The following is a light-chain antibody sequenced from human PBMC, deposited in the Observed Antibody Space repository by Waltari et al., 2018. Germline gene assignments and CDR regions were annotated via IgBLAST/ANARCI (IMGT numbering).Light chain of an antibody. Sequence: EIVITQSPATLSVSPGERATLSCRASQSVSSNLAWYQQKPGQAPRLLIYGASTRATGIPARFSGSGSRTEFTLTISSLQSEDFAVYYCQQYNNWPPWTFGHGTKVEIK. CDR1: QSVSSN. J-gene: IGKJ1*01. CDR3: QQYNNWPPWT. CDR2: GAS. V-gene: IGKV3-15*01.